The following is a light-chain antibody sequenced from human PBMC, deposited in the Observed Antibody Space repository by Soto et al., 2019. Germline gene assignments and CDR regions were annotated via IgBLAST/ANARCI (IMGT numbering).Light chain of an antibody. J-gene: IGLJ2*01. V-gene: IGLV1-40*01. CDR1: SSNIGARYD. CDR2: GNT. Sequence: QSVLTQPPSVSGAPGQRVTISCTGSSSNIGARYDVHWYQCLPGTAPKLLIYGNTNRPSGVPDRFSGSKSGTSASLAITGLQADDDADYYCQSYDRSLSSPIFGGGTKLTVL. CDR3: QSYDRSLSSPI.